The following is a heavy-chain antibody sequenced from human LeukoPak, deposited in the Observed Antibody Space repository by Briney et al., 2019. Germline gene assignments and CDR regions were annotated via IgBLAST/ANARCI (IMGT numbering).Heavy chain of an antibody. D-gene: IGHD2-2*01. J-gene: IGHJ3*02. CDR3: ATHYHLYAFDI. V-gene: IGHV4-34*01. CDR1: GGSFSGYY. CDR2: INHSGST. Sequence: SETLSLTCAVYGGSFSGYYWSWIRQPPGKGLEWIGEINHSGSTNYNPSLKSRVTISVDTSKNQFSLKLSSVTAADTAVYYCATHYHLYAFDIWGQGTMVTASS.